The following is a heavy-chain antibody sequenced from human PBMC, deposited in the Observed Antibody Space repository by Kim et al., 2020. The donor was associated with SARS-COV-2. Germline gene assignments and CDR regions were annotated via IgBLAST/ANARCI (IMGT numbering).Heavy chain of an antibody. CDR2: IRGSGGST. Sequence: GGSLRLSCAASGFTFSSYAMSWVRQAPGKGLEWVSAIRGSGGSTYYADSVKGRFTISRDNSKNTLYLQMNSLRAEDTAVYYCAKDVGSGGYFDYWGQGTLVTVSS. CDR3: AKDVGSGGYFDY. J-gene: IGHJ4*02. CDR1: GFTFSSYA. V-gene: IGHV3-23*01. D-gene: IGHD1-1*01.